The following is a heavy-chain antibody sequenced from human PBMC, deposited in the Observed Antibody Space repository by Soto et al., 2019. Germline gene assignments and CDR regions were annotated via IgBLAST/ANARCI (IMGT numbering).Heavy chain of an antibody. V-gene: IGHV3-72*01. CDR3: ARVVIVATSYYFDY. D-gene: IGHD5-12*01. CDR2: IRKKANSYTT. J-gene: IGHJ4*02. Sequence: PGGSLSLSCAASGFTFSDHYMDWVRQPPGKGLEWVGRIRKKANSYTTEYAASVKGRFTISRDDSKNSLYLQMNSLKTEDTAVYYCARVVIVATSYYFDYWGQGTLVTVSS. CDR1: GFTFSDHY.